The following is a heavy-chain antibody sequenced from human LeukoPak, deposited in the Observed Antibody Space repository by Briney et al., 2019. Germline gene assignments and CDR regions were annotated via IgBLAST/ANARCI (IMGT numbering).Heavy chain of an antibody. D-gene: IGHD3-16*01. CDR1: GGSFSGYY. CDR2: INHSGST. J-gene: IGHJ6*03. CDR3: ARGWGIYYMDV. Sequence: SETLSLTCAVYGGSFSGYYWSWIRQPPGKGLEWIGEINHSGSTNYNPSIKSRVTISVDTSKNQFSLKLSSVTAADTAVYYCARGWGIYYMDVWGKGTTVTVSS. V-gene: IGHV4-34*01.